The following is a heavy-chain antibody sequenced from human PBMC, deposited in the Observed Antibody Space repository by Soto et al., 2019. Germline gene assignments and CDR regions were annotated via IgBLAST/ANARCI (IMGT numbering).Heavy chain of an antibody. Sequence: PGGSLRLSCAASGFTFSSYGMHWVRQAPGKGLEWVAVISYDGSNKYYADSVKGRFTISRDNSKNTLYLQMNSLRAEDTAVYYCAKCYYDSSGYYYGLLDAFDIWGQGTMVTVSS. D-gene: IGHD3-22*01. V-gene: IGHV3-30*18. CDR3: AKCYYDSSGYYYGLLDAFDI. CDR2: ISYDGSNK. J-gene: IGHJ3*02. CDR1: GFTFSSYG.